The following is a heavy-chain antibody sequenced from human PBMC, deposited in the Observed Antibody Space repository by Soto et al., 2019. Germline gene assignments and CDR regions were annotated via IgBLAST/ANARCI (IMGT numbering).Heavy chain of an antibody. CDR3: ARGWYCGGDCYEWYFDL. CDR2: IWYDGSNK. CDR1: GFTFSTYG. Sequence: QVQLVESGGGVVQPGRSLRLSCAASGFTFSTYGMHWVRQAPGKGLEWVAVIWYDGSNKYYADSVKGRFTISRDNSKNXXNLQMNSLRAEDTAVYYCARGWYCGGDCYEWYFDLWGRGTLVTVSS. J-gene: IGHJ2*01. V-gene: IGHV3-33*01. D-gene: IGHD2-21*02.